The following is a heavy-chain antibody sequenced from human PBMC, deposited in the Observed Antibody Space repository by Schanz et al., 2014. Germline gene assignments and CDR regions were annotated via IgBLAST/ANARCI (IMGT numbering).Heavy chain of an antibody. CDR3: TRDRGALINHNDALDL. D-gene: IGHD3-16*01. J-gene: IGHJ3*01. Sequence: VQLVESGGGVVQPGRSLRLSCAASGFTFSSYGMHWVRQVPGKGLVWIARINTDETTTKYADSVRGRFTISRDNSKNMVYLQMNSLRAEDTAVYYCTRDRGALINHNDALDLWGQGTMVSVSS. V-gene: IGHV3-74*01. CDR1: GFTFSSYG. CDR2: INTDETTT.